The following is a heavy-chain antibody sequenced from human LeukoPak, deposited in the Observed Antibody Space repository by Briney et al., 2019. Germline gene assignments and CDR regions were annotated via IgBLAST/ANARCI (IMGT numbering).Heavy chain of an antibody. Sequence: PEGSLRLSCAASGFTFSSYAMSWVRQAPGKGLEWVSAISGSGSSTYYADSVKGRFTISRDNSKNTLSLQMNSLRAEDTAVYYCARELPPLEKYYFDYWGQGTLVTVSS. J-gene: IGHJ4*02. D-gene: IGHD3-3*01. V-gene: IGHV3-23*01. CDR3: ARELPPLEKYYFDY. CDR1: GFTFSSYA. CDR2: ISGSGSST.